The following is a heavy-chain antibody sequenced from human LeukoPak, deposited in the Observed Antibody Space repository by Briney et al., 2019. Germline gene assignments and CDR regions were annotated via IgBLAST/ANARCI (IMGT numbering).Heavy chain of an antibody. Sequence: QSGGSLRLSCAASGFIFRNYAMRWVRQAPGKGLEWVSVIYSGGSTYYADSVKGRFTISRDNSKNTLYLQMNSLRAEDTAVYYCAKGKMAAFLNWFDPWGQGTLVTVSS. CDR3: AKGKMAAFLNWFDP. V-gene: IGHV3-23*03. J-gene: IGHJ5*02. CDR1: GFIFRNYA. CDR2: IYSGGST. D-gene: IGHD2-15*01.